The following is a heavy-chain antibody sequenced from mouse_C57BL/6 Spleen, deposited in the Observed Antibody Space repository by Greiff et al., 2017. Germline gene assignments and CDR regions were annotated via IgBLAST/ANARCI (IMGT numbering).Heavy chain of an antibody. CDR3: ARGDIRLRVGYFDV. D-gene: IGHD1-1*01. CDR2: IDPSDSYT. Sequence: QVQLQQPGAELVKPGASVKLSCKASGYTFTSYWMQWVKQRPGQGLEWIGEIDPSDSYTNYNQKFKGKATLTVDTSSRTAYMQLSSLTSEDSAVYYCARGDIRLRVGYFDVWGTGTTVTVSS. CDR1: GYTFTSYW. J-gene: IGHJ1*03. V-gene: IGHV1-50*01.